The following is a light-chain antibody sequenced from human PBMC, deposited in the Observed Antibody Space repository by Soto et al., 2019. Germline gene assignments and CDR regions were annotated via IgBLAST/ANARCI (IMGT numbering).Light chain of an antibody. CDR2: DAS. V-gene: IGKV1-39*01. J-gene: IGKJ1*01. CDR1: QSISRY. CDR3: QQSYTTPPT. Sequence: DLQMTQSPFSLSASVGDRVTITCRASQSISRYVNWYHQEPGKAPKVLIYDASTLQSGVPSRFSGSGYGTDFTLTISSLQPEDFATYYCQQSYTTPPTFGHGTKVEIK.